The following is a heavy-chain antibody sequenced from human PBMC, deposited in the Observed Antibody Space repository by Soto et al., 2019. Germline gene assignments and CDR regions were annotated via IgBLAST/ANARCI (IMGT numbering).Heavy chain of an antibody. CDR1: GYTFTSYV. V-gene: IGHV1-18*01. Sequence: ASVKVSCKASGYTFTSYVISWVRQAPGQGLEWMGWISAYNGNTNYAQKLQGRVTMTTDTSTSTAYMELRSLRSDDTAVYYCACLALYYDILTGPMDVWGQGTTVTVSS. CDR2: ISAYNGNT. J-gene: IGHJ6*02. D-gene: IGHD3-9*01. CDR3: ACLALYYDILTGPMDV.